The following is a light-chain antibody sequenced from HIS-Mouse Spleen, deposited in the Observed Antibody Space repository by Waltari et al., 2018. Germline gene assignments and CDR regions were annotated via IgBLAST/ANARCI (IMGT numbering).Light chain of an antibody. J-gene: IGLJ2*01. CDR1: ALPKKY. V-gene: IGLV3-10*01. CDR3: YSTDSSGNHRV. CDR2: EDS. Sequence: SYELTQPPSVSVSPCQTARNTCSGDALPKKYAYSYQQKSGQAPVLVIYEDSKRPSGIPERFSGSSSGTMATLTISGAQVEDEADYYCYSTDSSGNHRVFGGGTKLTVL.